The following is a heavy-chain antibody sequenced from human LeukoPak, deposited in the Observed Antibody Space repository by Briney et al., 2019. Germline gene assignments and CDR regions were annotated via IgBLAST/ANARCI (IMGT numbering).Heavy chain of an antibody. CDR3: ARDPFYYGSGSYGYLDL. CDR1: GGSISSGGYY. CDR2: IYHSGST. Sequence: SQTLSLTCTVSGGSISSGGYYWSWIRQPPGKGLEWIGYIYHSGSTYYNPSLKSRVTISVDRSKNQFSLKLSSVTAADTAVYYCARDPFYYGSGSYGYLDLWGRGTLVTVSS. D-gene: IGHD3-10*01. J-gene: IGHJ2*01. V-gene: IGHV4-30-2*01.